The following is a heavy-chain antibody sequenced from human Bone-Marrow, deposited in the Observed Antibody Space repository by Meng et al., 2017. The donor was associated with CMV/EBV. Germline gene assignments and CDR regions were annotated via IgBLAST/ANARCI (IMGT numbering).Heavy chain of an antibody. D-gene: IGHD2-21*02. CDR2: ISSSSSTI. Sequence: GESLKISCAASGFTFSSYSMNWVRQAPGKGLEWVSYISSSSSTIYYADSVKGRFTISRDNAKNPLYLQMNSLRAEDTAVYYCARDLSGETDPYCGGDCSAFDIWGQGTMVTVSS. CDR1: GFTFSSYS. V-gene: IGHV3-48*04. CDR3: ARDLSGETDPYCGGDCSAFDI. J-gene: IGHJ3*02.